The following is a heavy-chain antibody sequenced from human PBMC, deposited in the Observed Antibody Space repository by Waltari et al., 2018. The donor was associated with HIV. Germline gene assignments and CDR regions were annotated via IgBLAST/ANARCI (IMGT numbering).Heavy chain of an antibody. CDR1: EYLFIWYY. J-gene: IGHJ2*01. CDR2: INPNSGDT. D-gene: IGHD3-16*01. V-gene: IGHV1-2*02. Sequence: QVQLVQSGAEVKKPGAPVKVSCKAPEYLFIWYYIHWVRQAPGQGPDWVGWINPNSGDTNYARRFQGRVTMTRDTSITTAYMELRRLTSDDTAVYYCARDRGWGEPNWYFDLWGRGTLVTVSS. CDR3: ARDRGWGEPNWYFDL.